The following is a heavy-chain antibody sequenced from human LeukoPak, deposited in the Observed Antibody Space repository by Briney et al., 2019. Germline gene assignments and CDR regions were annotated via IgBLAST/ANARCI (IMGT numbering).Heavy chain of an antibody. CDR1: GFIFSLYA. CDR2: MSGSGDYT. V-gene: IGHV3-23*01. J-gene: IGHJ3*02. CDR3: AKDRLTLDAFDI. Sequence: GGSLRLSCAASGFIFSLYAMSWVRQAPGKGLEWVSAMSGSGDYTYYADSVKGRFTISRDNSKNTLYLQMNSLRAEDTAVYYCAKDRLTLDAFDIWGQGTMVTVSS.